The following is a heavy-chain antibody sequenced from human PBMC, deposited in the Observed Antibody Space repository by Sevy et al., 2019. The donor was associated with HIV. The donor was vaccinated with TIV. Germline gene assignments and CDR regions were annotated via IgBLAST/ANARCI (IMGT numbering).Heavy chain of an antibody. J-gene: IGHJ4*02. V-gene: IGHV1-18*01. CDR3: VRDLIVSSSSWYADY. D-gene: IGHD6-13*01. Sequence: NKRGASVKVSCKASGYIFTNYGISWVRQAPGQGLEWMGWISGHSGNTNFAQKFRARVTLTTETSTSTAYMELRSLTSDDTAVYFCVRDLIVSSSSWYADYWGQGTLVTVSS. CDR1: GYIFTNYG. CDR2: ISGHSGNT.